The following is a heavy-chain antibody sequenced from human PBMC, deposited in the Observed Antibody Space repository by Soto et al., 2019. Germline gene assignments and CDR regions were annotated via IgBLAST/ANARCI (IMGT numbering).Heavy chain of an antibody. Sequence: EVKLVQSGGGLIQPGGSLRLSCVASGFTFEMYYLHLVRQSPGKGPLWVARINDEGNNATYADSVKGRFTISRDNAKNTLYLQMDGLRVEDTGLYYCTRGPRVSSIGTGAYWGQGSLVTVST. D-gene: IGHD1-26*01. CDR3: TRGPRVSSIGTGAY. CDR2: INDEGNNA. V-gene: IGHV3-74*01. J-gene: IGHJ4*02. CDR1: GFTFEMYY.